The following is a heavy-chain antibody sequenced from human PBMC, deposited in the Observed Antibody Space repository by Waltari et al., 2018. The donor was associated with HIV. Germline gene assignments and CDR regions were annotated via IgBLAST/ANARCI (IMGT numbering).Heavy chain of an antibody. J-gene: IGHJ2*01. V-gene: IGHV4-34*01. CDR3: ARGPVVVVITTRRGRYFDL. CDR2: INHSGST. CDR1: GGSFSGYY. Sequence: QVQLQQWGAGLLKPSETLSLTCAVYGGSFSGYYWSWIRQPPGKGLEWIGEINHSGSTNYNPSLKSRVTISVDTSKNQFSLKLSSVTAADTAVYYCARGPVVVVITTRRGRYFDLWGRGTLVTVSS. D-gene: IGHD3-22*01.